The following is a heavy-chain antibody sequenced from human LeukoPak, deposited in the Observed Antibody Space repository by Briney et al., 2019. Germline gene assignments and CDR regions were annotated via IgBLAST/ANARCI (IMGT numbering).Heavy chain of an antibody. CDR1: GFTFSSYG. CDR3: AKDRVFDY. Sequence: GGSLRLSCAASGFTFSSYGMHWVRQAPDKGLEWVAVISYDGSNKYYADSVKGRFTISRDNSKNTLYLQMNSLRAEDTAVYYCAKDRVFDYWGQGTLVTVSS. CDR2: ISYDGSNK. V-gene: IGHV3-30*18. J-gene: IGHJ4*02.